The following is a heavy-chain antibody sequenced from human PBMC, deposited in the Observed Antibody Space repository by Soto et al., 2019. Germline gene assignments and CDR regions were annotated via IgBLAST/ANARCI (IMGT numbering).Heavy chain of an antibody. Sequence: SVKVSCKASGGTFSSYAISWVRQAPGQGLEWMGGIIPIFGTANYAQKFQGRVTITADESTSTAYMELSSLRSEDTAVYYCARDGQLELRLGYYFDYWGQGTLVTVSS. V-gene: IGHV1-69*13. CDR3: ARDGQLELRLGYYFDY. CDR2: IIPIFGTA. J-gene: IGHJ4*02. CDR1: GGTFSSYA. D-gene: IGHD1-7*01.